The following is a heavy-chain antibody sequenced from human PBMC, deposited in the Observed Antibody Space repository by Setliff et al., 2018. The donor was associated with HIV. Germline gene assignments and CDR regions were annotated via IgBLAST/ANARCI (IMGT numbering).Heavy chain of an antibody. CDR2: IYYSGST. Sequence: SETLSLTCTVSGGSISSSSYYWGWVRQPPGKGLEWIGSIYYSGSTYYNPSLRSRVTISVDTSKNQFSLQLTSVTAADTAVYYCAREVGTRYMDVWGKGTTVTVSS. V-gene: IGHV4-39*07. J-gene: IGHJ6*03. CDR3: AREVGTRYMDV. D-gene: IGHD2-15*01. CDR1: GGSISSSSYY.